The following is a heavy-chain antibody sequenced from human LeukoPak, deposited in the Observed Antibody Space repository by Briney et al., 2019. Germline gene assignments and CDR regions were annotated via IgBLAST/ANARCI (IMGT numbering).Heavy chain of an antibody. Sequence: ASVKVSCKASGYTFTDYYMHWVQQAPGKGLEWMGRVDPEDGETIYAEKFQGRVTITADTSTDTAYMELSSLRSEDTAVYYCATSVLPATQYQLLYPTDYWGQGTLVTVSS. CDR3: ATSVLPATQYQLLYPTDY. CDR2: VDPEDGET. CDR1: GYTFTDYY. D-gene: IGHD2-2*02. V-gene: IGHV1-69-2*01. J-gene: IGHJ4*02.